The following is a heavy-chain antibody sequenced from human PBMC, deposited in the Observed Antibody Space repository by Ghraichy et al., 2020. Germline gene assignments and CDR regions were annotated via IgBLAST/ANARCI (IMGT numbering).Heavy chain of an antibody. Sequence: GESLNISCAASGFTFSSYAMSWVRQAPGKGLEWVSAISGSGGSTYYADSVKGRFTISRDNSKNTLYLQMNSLRAEDTAVYYCAKPSSIAAAAYYYYYMDVWGKGTTVTVSS. J-gene: IGHJ6*03. V-gene: IGHV3-23*01. CDR3: AKPSSIAAAAYYYYYMDV. D-gene: IGHD6-13*01. CDR2: ISGSGGST. CDR1: GFTFSSYA.